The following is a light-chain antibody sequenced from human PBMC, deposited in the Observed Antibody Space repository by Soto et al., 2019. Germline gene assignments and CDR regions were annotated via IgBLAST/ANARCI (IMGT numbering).Light chain of an antibody. CDR3: QQCKVAPST. Sequence: DLQMTQSPSTLSASVGDRVTNTCRARQSISSWLAWYQQKPGRAPRLLIYAASSLHSGVPYRFTGSGSGTDFTLTISRLEPEDAATYYCQQCKVAPSTFGRGTKVDIK. CDR2: AAS. CDR1: QSISSW. J-gene: IGKJ3*01. V-gene: IGKV1-5*01.